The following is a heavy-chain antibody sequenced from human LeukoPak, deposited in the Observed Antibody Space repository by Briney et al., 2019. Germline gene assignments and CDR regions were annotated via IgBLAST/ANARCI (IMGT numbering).Heavy chain of an antibody. D-gene: IGHD6-6*01. CDR1: GFTFDDYG. V-gene: IGHV3-20*04. CDR2: ISWNGDSI. CDR3: ARGLSGYASSLGY. Sequence: GGSLRLSCAASGFTFDDYGMNWVRQVPGKGLEWVSGISWNGDSIGYADSVKGRFSISRDNAKNTLYLQMNSLRAEDTAVYYCARGLSGYASSLGYWGQGTLVTVSA. J-gene: IGHJ4*02.